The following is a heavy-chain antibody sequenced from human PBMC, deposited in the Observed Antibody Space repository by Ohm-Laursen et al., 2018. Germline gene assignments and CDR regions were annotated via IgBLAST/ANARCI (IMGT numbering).Heavy chain of an antibody. J-gene: IGHJ4*02. CDR1: GFTFSDYY. D-gene: IGHD3-3*01. CDR2: ISSSGSII. V-gene: IGHV3-11*01. Sequence: SLRLSCAASGFTFSDYYMSWIRQAPGKGLEWVSYISSSGSIIYYADSVKGRFTISRDNAKNSLYLQMNSLRAEDTAVYYCARDRYYDFWSGSKVLDYWGQGTLVTVSS. CDR3: ARDRYYDFWSGSKVLDY.